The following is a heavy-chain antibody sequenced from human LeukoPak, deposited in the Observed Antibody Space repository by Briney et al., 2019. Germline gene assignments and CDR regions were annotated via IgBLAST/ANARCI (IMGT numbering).Heavy chain of an antibody. CDR3: AKEYSGSFSPFPSYFDY. Sequence: GGSLRLSCAASGFTFSSYTMNWVRQAPGKGLEWVSSITRSSNYRYYSDSMKGRFTISRDNAKKSLYLQMNSLRAEDTAVYYCAKEYSGSFSPFPSYFDYWGQGTLVTVSS. CDR2: ITRSSNYR. CDR1: GFTFSSYT. D-gene: IGHD1-26*01. J-gene: IGHJ4*02. V-gene: IGHV3-21*04.